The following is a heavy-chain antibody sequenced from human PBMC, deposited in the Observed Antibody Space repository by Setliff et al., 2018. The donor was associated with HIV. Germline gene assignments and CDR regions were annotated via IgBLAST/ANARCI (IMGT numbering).Heavy chain of an antibody. CDR1: GYSFTTSG. J-gene: IGHJ1*01. Sequence: ASVKVSCKASGYSFTTSGVSWVRQAPGQGLEWMGWINIRSGNTNYAQKFQGRVTMTSDRSRNTVSLQMISLRVEDTAMYYCGNKGGQVWGPGTLVTVSS. D-gene: IGHD3-16*01. CDR3: GNKGGQV. V-gene: IGHV1-18*01. CDR2: INIRSGNT.